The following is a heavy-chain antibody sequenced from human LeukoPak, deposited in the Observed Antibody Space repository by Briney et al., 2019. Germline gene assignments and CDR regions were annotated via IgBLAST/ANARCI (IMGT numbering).Heavy chain of an antibody. Sequence: SETLSLTCAVYGGSFSGYYWSWIRQPPGKGLEWIGEINHSGSTYYNPSLRSRVTISLDRSKKKFSLKLTSVTAADTAVYFCARGAEYYAIWRGYAGYSDYWGQGISVTVSS. J-gene: IGHJ4*02. V-gene: IGHV4-34*01. CDR1: GGSFSGYY. CDR3: ARGAEYYAIWRGYAGYSDY. D-gene: IGHD3-3*01. CDR2: INHSGST.